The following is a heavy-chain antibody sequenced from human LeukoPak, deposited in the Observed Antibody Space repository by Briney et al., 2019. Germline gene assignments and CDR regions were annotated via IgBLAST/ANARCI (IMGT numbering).Heavy chain of an antibody. J-gene: IGHJ4*02. CDR1: GFTFSSYA. Sequence: GGSLRLSCAASGFTFSSYAMSWVRQAPGKGLEWVSAISGSGGSTYYADSVKGWFTISRDNSKNTLYLQMNSLRAEDTAVYYCAEDSAPDTAMVRAFDYWGQGTLVTVSS. CDR2: ISGSGGST. D-gene: IGHD5-18*01. V-gene: IGHV3-23*01. CDR3: AEDSAPDTAMVRAFDY.